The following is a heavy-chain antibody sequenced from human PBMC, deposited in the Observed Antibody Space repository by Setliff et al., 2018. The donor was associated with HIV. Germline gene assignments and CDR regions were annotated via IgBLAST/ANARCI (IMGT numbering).Heavy chain of an antibody. CDR3: ARQLSNSLDH. CDR1: GYTFTGYY. Sequence: KVSCKASGYTFTGYYIHWVRQAPGQGLQWMGRINPNIGSTNIPQRFRGRATMTRDTSISTVYMELSGLTSDDTAVYFCARQLSNSLDHWGQGTPVTVSS. CDR2: INPNIGST. J-gene: IGHJ4*02. D-gene: IGHD1-1*01. V-gene: IGHV1-2*06.